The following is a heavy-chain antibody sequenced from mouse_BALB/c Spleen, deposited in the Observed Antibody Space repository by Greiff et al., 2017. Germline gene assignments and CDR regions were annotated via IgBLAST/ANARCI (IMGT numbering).Heavy chain of an antibody. D-gene: IGHD2-14*01. CDR3: ARSYYRYDGYAMDY. Sequence: EVQGVESGGGLVKPGGSLKLSCAASGFTFSDYYMYWVRQTPEKRLEWVATISDGGSYTYYPDSVKGRFTISRDNAKNNLYLQMSSLKSEDTAMYYCARSYYRYDGYAMDYWGQGTSVTVSS. CDR1: GFTFSDYY. CDR2: ISDGGSYT. J-gene: IGHJ4*01. V-gene: IGHV5-4*02.